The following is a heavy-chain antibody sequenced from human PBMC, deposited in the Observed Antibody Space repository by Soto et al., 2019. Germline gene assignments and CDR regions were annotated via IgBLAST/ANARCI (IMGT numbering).Heavy chain of an antibody. J-gene: IGHJ4*02. CDR1: GFTFSSYG. Sequence: GGSLRLSCAASGFTFSSYGMHWVRQAPGKGLEWVAVISYDGSNKYYADSVKGRFTISRDNSKNTLYLQMNSLRAEDTAVYYCAKPYYYDSSGYSYWGQGTLVTVSS. V-gene: IGHV3-30*18. CDR2: ISYDGSNK. CDR3: AKPYYYDSSGYSY. D-gene: IGHD3-22*01.